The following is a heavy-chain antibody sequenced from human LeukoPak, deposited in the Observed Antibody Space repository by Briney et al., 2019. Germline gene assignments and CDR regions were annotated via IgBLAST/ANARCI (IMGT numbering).Heavy chain of an antibody. J-gene: IGHJ4*02. V-gene: IGHV3-23*01. CDR3: ANSRSSAPSARGLFDF. CDR1: GGSISSYY. Sequence: ETLSLTCTVSGGSISSYYWSWIRQPPGEGLEWVSGISYNGGSTYYADSVKGRFTISRDNSKNTLYLQMNSLRAEDTAVYYCANSRSSAPSARGLFDFWGQGTLVTVSS. D-gene: IGHD2-2*01. CDR2: ISYNGGST.